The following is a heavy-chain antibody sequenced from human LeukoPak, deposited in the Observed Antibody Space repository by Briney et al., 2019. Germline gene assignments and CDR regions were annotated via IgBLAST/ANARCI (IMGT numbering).Heavy chain of an antibody. CDR2: IYYSGST. V-gene: IGHV4-30-4*08. CDR1: GGSISSGDYY. Sequence: SETLSLTCTVSGGSISSGDYYWSWIRQPPGKGLEWIGYIYYSGSTYYNPSLKSRVTISVDTSKNQSSLKLSSVTAADTAVYYCARDQRDPGGYFDLWGRGTLVTVSS. D-gene: IGHD6-25*01. CDR3: ARDQRDPGGYFDL. J-gene: IGHJ2*01.